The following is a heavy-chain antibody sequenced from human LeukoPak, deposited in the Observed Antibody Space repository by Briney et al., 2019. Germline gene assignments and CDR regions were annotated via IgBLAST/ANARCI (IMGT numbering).Heavy chain of an antibody. CDR3: ARGQSHHWELLMY. CDR1: GGSFSSYY. CDR2: INHSGGT. D-gene: IGHD1-26*01. J-gene: IGHJ4*02. Sequence: SETLSLTCAVYGGSFSSYYWGWIRQPPGKGLEWIGEINHSGGTNYNPSLKSRVAISVDTPKNQFSLKLSSVTAADTAVYYCARGQSHHWELLMYWGQGTLVTVSS. V-gene: IGHV4-34*01.